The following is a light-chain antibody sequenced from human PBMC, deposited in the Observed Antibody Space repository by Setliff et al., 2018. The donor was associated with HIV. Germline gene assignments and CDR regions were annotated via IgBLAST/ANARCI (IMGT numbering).Light chain of an antibody. CDR2: EVT. Sequence: QSALTQPASVSGSPGQSITISCTGTSSDVGSYNLVSWYQQHPGKAPKVMIYEVTKRPSGVSNRFSGSKSGNAASLTISGLQAEDEADYYCCSYAGSSTFPYVFGTDQGHRP. CDR1: SSDVGSYNL. CDR3: CSYAGSSTFPYV. J-gene: IGLJ1*01. V-gene: IGLV2-23*02.